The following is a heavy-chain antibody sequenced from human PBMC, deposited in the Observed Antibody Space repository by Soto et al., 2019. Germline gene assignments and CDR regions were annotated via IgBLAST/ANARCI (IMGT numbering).Heavy chain of an antibody. V-gene: IGHV4-61*01. D-gene: IGHD1-26*01. CDR2: ISYSGST. CDR1: GASVSSGNYY. Sequence: PSETLSLTCTVSGASVSSGNYYWSWIRQPPGKGLECIGYISYSGSTNYNPSLKSRVTISIDTSKNQFSLKLSSVTAADTAVYYCARGSGSYYAYWGQGTLVPVSS. CDR3: ARGSGSYYAY. J-gene: IGHJ4*02.